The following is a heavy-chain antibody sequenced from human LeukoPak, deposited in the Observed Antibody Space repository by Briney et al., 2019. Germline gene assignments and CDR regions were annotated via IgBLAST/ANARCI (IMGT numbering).Heavy chain of an antibody. Sequence: GGSLRLSCAASGFTINKYWMSWVRQAPGKGLEWVAIIWHDGSNKYYTDSVKGRFTISRDNSENTVYLQMNSLRAEDTAVYYCARNNWNSRTQRWFYFDNWGQGTLVTVSS. CDR3: ARNNWNSRTQRWFYFDN. D-gene: IGHD1-1*01. CDR1: GFTINKYW. CDR2: IWHDGSNK. J-gene: IGHJ4*02. V-gene: IGHV3-33*07.